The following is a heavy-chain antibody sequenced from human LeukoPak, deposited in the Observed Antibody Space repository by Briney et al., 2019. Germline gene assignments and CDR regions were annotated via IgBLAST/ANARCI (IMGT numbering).Heavy chain of an antibody. Sequence: SETLSPTCTVSGGAITNDNFYWGWVRQPPGKGLEWVVSINYSGTTYYNPSLRSLLIISVDTSSTQFFLTLNGVTAADTAVYYCARLFDSWGRGILVTVSS. CDR3: ARLFDS. V-gene: IGHV4-39*01. CDR2: INYSGTT. CDR1: GGAITNDNFY. J-gene: IGHJ4*02.